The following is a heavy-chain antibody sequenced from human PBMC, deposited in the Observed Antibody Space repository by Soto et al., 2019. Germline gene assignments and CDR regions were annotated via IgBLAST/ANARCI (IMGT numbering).Heavy chain of an antibody. CDR3: ARDLTMVRGVVRNGLAY. CDR1: GYTFTSYG. D-gene: IGHD3-10*01. V-gene: IGHV1-18*01. CDR2: ISAYNGNT. Sequence: ASVKVSCKASGYTFTSYGISWVRQAPGQGLEWMGWISAYNGNTNYAQKLQGRVTMTTDTSTSTAYMELRSLRSDDTAVYYCARDLTMVRGVVRNGLAYWGQGTLVTVS. J-gene: IGHJ4*02.